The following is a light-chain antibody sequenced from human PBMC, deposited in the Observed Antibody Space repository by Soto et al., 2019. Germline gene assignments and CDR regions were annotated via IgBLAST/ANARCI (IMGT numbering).Light chain of an antibody. CDR3: QRYNNY. J-gene: IGKJ2*01. CDR1: QNISKW. CDR2: DTS. V-gene: IGKV1-5*01. Sequence: DFQMNKSPSTLSASVGDRVTITCRASQNISKWLAWYQLKPGRAPNLLIYDTSILKSGVPSRFSGSGSGTEFTLTISSLQPDDFATYYCQRYNNYFGLGTKVDI.